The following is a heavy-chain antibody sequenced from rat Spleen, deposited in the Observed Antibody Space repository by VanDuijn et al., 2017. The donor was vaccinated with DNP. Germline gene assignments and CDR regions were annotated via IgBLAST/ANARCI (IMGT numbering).Heavy chain of an antibody. D-gene: IGHD1-10*01. CDR2: ISTSGSRA. J-gene: IGHJ4*01. CDR3: ARHRTTSPYYYAMDA. Sequence: EVQLVESGGGPVQPGRSLKLSCVASGFIFSNYWMTWIRQAPGKVLEWVATISTSGSRAYYPDSVKGRFTISRDDAKSSLYLQMNSLKSEDTATYYCARHRTTSPYYYAMDAWGQGASVTVSS. V-gene: IGHV5-31*01. CDR1: GFIFSNYW.